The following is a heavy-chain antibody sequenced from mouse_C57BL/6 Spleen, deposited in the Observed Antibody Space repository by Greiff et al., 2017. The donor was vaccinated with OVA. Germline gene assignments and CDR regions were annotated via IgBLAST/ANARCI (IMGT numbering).Heavy chain of an antibody. CDR2: IHPNSGST. J-gene: IGHJ4*01. CDR3: ARDYGNYVDYAMDY. V-gene: IGHV1-64*01. D-gene: IGHD2-1*01. Sequence: VQLQQPGAELVKPGASVKLSCKASGYTFTSYWMHWVKQRPGQGLEWIGMIHPNSGSTNYNEKFKSKATLTVDKSSSTAYMQLSSLTSEDSAVYYCARDYGNYVDYAMDYWGQGTSVTVSS. CDR1: GYTFTSYW.